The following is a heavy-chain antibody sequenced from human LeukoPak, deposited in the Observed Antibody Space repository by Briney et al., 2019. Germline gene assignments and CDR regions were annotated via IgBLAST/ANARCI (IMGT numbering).Heavy chain of an antibody. J-gene: IGHJ4*02. Sequence: PGGSLRLSCAASGFTFSSYWMHWVRQAPGKGLEWVSGISGSGGSTYYADSVKGRFTISRDNSKNTLYLQMNSLRAEDTAVYYCAKDPISSTAARRFDYWGQGTLVTVSS. D-gene: IGHD6-6*01. V-gene: IGHV3-23*01. CDR3: AKDPISSTAARRFDY. CDR2: ISGSGGST. CDR1: GFTFSSYW.